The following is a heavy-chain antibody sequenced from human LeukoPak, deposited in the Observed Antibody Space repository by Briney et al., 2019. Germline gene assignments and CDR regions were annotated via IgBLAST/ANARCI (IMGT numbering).Heavy chain of an antibody. V-gene: IGHV1-2*02. Sequence: GASVKVSCKASGNAFMDYYMHWVRQAPGQGLEWMGWINPNSGGTNYAQNFQGRVTMTRDTAISTAYMELSRLRSDDTAMYFCARGRQLHLGELFPFAEFFQPWGQGTLVTVFS. D-gene: IGHD3-16*01. CDR1: GNAFMDYY. CDR2: INPNSGGT. CDR3: ARGRQLHLGELFPFAEFFQP. J-gene: IGHJ1*01.